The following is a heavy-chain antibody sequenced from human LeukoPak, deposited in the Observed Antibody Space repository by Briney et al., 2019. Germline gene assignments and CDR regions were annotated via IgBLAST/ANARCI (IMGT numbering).Heavy chain of an antibody. J-gene: IGHJ4*02. Sequence: GGSLRLSCAASGFTFRNYAMSWVRQAPGKGLEWVSGISDSGGSTYYADPVKGRFTISRDNSKNTLYLQMNSLRAEDTAVYYCAKDGIYSGSYSDDWGQGTLVTVSS. CDR3: AKDGIYSGSYSDD. CDR1: GFTFRNYA. CDR2: ISDSGGST. D-gene: IGHD1-26*01. V-gene: IGHV3-23*01.